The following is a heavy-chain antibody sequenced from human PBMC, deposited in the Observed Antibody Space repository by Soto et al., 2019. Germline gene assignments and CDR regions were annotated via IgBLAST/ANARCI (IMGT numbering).Heavy chain of an antibody. V-gene: IGHV4-4*07. D-gene: IGHD3-16*01. Sequence: SETLSLTCTVSGGSISSYYWSWIRQPAGKGLEWIGRIYTSGSTNYNPSLKSRVTMSVDTSKNQFSLKLSSVTAADTAVYYCARDRYDYVWGSTFYYYYGMDVWGQGTTITVSS. J-gene: IGHJ6*02. CDR2: IYTSGST. CDR1: GGSISSYY. CDR3: ARDRYDYVWGSTFYYYYGMDV.